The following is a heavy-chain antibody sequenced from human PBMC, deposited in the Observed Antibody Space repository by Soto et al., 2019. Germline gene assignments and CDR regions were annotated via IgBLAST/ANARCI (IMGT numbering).Heavy chain of an antibody. CDR2: IIPIFGTA. CDR3: ARVMAGGDGENSTVKRYYCYYGMDV. J-gene: IGHJ6*02. CDR1: GGTFSSYA. V-gene: IGHV1-69*01. D-gene: IGHD3-16*01. Sequence: QVQLVQSGAEVKKPGSSVKVSCKASGGTFSSYAISWVRQAPGQGLEWMGGIIPIFGTANYAQKFQGRVTITADESTSTAYMELSSLRSDDTAVYYCARVMAGGDGENSTVKRYYCYYGMDVWGQGTTVTVSS.